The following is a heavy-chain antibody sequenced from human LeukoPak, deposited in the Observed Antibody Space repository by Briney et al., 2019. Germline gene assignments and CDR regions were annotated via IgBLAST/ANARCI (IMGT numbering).Heavy chain of an antibody. CDR3: ATSGSTRYYYYGMDV. Sequence: ASVKVSCKVSGYTLTELTMHWVRQAPGKGLEWMGGFDPEDGETTYAQKFQGRVTMTEDTSTDTAYMELSSLRSEDTAVYYCATSGSTRYYYYGMDVWGQGTTVTVSS. CDR2: FDPEDGET. V-gene: IGHV1-24*01. D-gene: IGHD5/OR15-5a*01. J-gene: IGHJ6*02. CDR1: GYTLTELT.